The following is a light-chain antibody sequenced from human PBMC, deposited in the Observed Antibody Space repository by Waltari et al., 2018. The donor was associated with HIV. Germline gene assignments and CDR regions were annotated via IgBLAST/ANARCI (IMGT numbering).Light chain of an antibody. CDR1: QSRGRS. Sequence: ETVVTGVLDFQCVTAREKVTLTCRASQSRGRSLHWDEQKPDQSPKLLIKYASLSFSGVPSRFSGCGSETDFTLTINSLEAEDAATYYCHQSSSVPQSFGQGTKLEIK. J-gene: IGKJ2*03. CDR2: YAS. V-gene: IGKV6-21*01. CDR3: HQSSSVPQS.